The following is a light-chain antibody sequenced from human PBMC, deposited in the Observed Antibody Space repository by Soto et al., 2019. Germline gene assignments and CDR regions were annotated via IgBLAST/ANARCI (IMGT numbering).Light chain of an antibody. CDR2: DVS. CDR3: SSYTGSSTHV. J-gene: IGLJ1*01. V-gene: IGLV2-14*01. CDR1: SSDVGGYNY. Sequence: QSALTQPASVSGSPGQSITISCTGTSSDVGGYNYVSWYQQHPGKAPKLMIFDVSNRPSGVSNRFSGSKSGNTASLTISGLQAEDEADYYCSSYTGSSTHVFGTGIKLTVL.